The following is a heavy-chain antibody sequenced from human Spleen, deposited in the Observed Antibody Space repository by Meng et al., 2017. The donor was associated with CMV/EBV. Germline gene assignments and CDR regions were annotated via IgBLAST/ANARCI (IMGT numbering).Heavy chain of an antibody. Sequence: CKTSGYSFFNDGIIWVRQAPGQGLEWMGWVSAYTDNTNYGQKCQDRVTMTADTYTTTAYMELRGLTSDDTAFYYCARVKEGYWNGYDYWGQGTLVTVSS. J-gene: IGHJ4*02. CDR2: VSAYTDNT. D-gene: IGHD3-3*01. V-gene: IGHV1-18*01. CDR1: GYSFFNDG. CDR3: ARVKEGYWNGYDY.